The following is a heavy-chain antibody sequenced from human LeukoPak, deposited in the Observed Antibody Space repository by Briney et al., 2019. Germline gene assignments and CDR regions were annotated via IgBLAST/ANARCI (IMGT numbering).Heavy chain of an antibody. J-gene: IGHJ3*02. D-gene: IGHD3-22*01. CDR3: ARDGHSSGYYQTDAFHI. V-gene: IGHV1-18*01. CDR1: GYTFTSYG. Sequence: EASVKVSCKASGYTFTSYGISRGRQAPGQGLEWMGWISAYNNGYTNHKQKLQGRVTMTTDTSTSTAYMELRSLRSDDTAVYYCARDGHSSGYYQTDAFHIWGQGTMVTVSS. CDR2: ISAYNNGYT.